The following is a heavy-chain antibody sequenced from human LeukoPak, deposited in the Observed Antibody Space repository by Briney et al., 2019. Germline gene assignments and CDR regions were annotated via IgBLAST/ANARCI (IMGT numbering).Heavy chain of an antibody. D-gene: IGHD6-13*01. CDR2: IKQDGSEK. CDR1: GFTYSGYW. Sequence: GGSLRLSCAASGFTYSGYWMNWVRQAPGKGLEWVANIKQDGSEKYYVDSVKGRFTISRDNAKNSLYLQMSSLRAEDTAVYYCARGLSYSSSFSYWGQGTLVTVSS. CDR3: ARGLSYSSSFSY. J-gene: IGHJ4*02. V-gene: IGHV3-7*01.